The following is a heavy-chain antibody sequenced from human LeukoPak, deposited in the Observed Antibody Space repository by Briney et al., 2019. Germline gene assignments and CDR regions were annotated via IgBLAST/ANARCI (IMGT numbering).Heavy chain of an antibody. CDR3: ARHRLLGGDIL. D-gene: IGHD5-12*01. Sequence: PSETLSLTCTVSGGSISSHHWSWIRQPPGKGLEWIGYIYYSGNTNYNPSLKSRVTISVDTSKTQFSLKLSSVTAAGTAVYYCARHRLLGGDILWGQGTLVTVSS. V-gene: IGHV4-59*08. CDR1: GGSISSHH. CDR2: IYYSGNT. J-gene: IGHJ4*02.